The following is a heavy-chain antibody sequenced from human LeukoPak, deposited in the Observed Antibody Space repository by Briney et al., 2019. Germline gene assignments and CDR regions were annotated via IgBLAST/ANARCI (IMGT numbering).Heavy chain of an antibody. V-gene: IGHV3-30*03. CDR3: PIDDARVFVEPSPYDY. CDR1: GFPFRNYG. D-gene: IGHD3-10*02. Sequence: TGGSLTLSCVVSGFPFRNYGMLWVRQAPGKGGEWVADISFFIINTHYPDSVNVRFTISNDISNYTLYLHLNTLRPESTAVYYFPIDDARVFVEPSPYDYWGQGTRVIVSS. CDR2: ISFFIINT. J-gene: IGHJ4*02.